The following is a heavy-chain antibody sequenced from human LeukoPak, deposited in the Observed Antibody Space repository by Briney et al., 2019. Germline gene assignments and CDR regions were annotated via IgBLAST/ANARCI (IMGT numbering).Heavy chain of an antibody. Sequence: HPGGSLRLSCAASGFTFSSYGMSWLRQAPGKGLEWVSAISGSGGSTYYADSVKGRFTISRDNSKNSLYLKMNSLRAEDTAMYYCARDFRFLDDYWGQGTLVTVSS. CDR2: ISGSGGST. CDR3: ARDFRFLDDY. J-gene: IGHJ4*02. D-gene: IGHD3-3*01. V-gene: IGHV3-23*01. CDR1: GFTFSSYG.